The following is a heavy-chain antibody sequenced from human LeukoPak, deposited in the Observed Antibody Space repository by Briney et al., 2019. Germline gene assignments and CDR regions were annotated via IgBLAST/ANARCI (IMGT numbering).Heavy chain of an antibody. CDR2: IKQDGSEK. Sequence: GGSLRLSCAASGFTFSSYWMSWVRQAPGKGLEWVANIKQDGSEKYYVDSVKGRFTISRDNAKNSLYLQMNSLRAEDTAVYYCARARKYSSSWYAGDYWGQGTLVTVSS. CDR3: ARARKYSSSWYAGDY. CDR1: GFTFSSYW. D-gene: IGHD6-13*01. V-gene: IGHV3-7*01. J-gene: IGHJ4*02.